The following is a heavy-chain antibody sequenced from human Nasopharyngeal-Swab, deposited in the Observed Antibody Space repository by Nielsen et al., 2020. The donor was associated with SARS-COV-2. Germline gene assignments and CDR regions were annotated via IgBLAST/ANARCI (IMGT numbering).Heavy chain of an antibody. D-gene: IGHD5-18*01. CDR3: AREGFKETSMATAFDY. CDR1: GYTLTELS. CDR2: IIPMFGTA. J-gene: IGHJ4*02. V-gene: IGHV1-69*06. Sequence: SVKVSCKVSGYTLTELSMHWVRQAPGQGLEWMGGIIPMFGTANYAQKFQGRVTITADKSTSTAYMELSSLRSEDTAVYYCAREGFKETSMATAFDYWGQGTVVIVSS.